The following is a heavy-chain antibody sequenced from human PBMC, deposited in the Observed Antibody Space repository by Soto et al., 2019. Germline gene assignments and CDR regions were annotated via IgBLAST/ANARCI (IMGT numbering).Heavy chain of an antibody. Sequence: QLQLQESGPGLVKPSETLSLTCTVSGGSISSSSYYWGWIRQPPGKGLEWIGSIYYSGSTYYNPSLKIRLTISVDTSKNQFSLKLSSVTAADTAVYYCARHELNGFDPWGQGTLVTVSS. CDR1: GGSISSSSYY. CDR3: ARHELNGFDP. J-gene: IGHJ5*02. CDR2: IYYSGST. V-gene: IGHV4-39*01. D-gene: IGHD1-7*01.